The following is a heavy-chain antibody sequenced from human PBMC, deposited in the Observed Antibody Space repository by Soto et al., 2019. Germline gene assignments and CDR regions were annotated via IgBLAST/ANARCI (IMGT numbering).Heavy chain of an antibody. Sequence: SGGSLRLSCAASGFTFSSYAMSWVRQAPGKGLEWVSAISGSGGSTYYADSVKGRFTISRDNSKNTLYLQMNSLRAEDTAVYYCAKAYTYYDFWSGPEGNWFDPWGQGTLVTVSS. CDR3: AKAYTYYDFWSGPEGNWFDP. J-gene: IGHJ5*02. CDR2: ISGSGGST. CDR1: GFTFSSYA. V-gene: IGHV3-23*01. D-gene: IGHD3-3*01.